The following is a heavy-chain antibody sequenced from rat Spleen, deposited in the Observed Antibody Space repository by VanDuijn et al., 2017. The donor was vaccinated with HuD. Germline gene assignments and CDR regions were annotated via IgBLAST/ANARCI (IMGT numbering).Heavy chain of an antibody. Sequence: QVQLKESGPGLVQPSQTLSLTCTVSGFSLTRYNVHWVRQSTGKGLEWLGLIWTGGNTGYNSALKSRLTFSRDTSKSQVFLKMNSLQSEDTTTYYCARGRLNSYYFDYWGQGVMVTVSS. CDR3: ARGRLNSYYFDY. CDR2: IWTGGNT. V-gene: IGHV2-30*01. CDR1: GFSLTRYN. D-gene: IGHD3-5*01. J-gene: IGHJ2*01.